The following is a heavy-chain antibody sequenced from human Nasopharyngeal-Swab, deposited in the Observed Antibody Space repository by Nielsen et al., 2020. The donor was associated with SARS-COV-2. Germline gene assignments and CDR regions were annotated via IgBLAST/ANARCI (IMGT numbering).Heavy chain of an antibody. J-gene: IGHJ4*02. CDR2: IWSDGSNK. V-gene: IGHV3-33*03. CDR3: AKVKWDRQAPVDY. D-gene: IGHD1-26*01. Sequence: GESLKISCAASGFTFSSYGMHWVRQAPGKGLEWVAIIWSDGSNKYYADSVKGRFTISRDKSKNTLDLQMNSLRAEDTAVYYCAKVKWDRQAPVDYLGQGTLVTVSS. CDR1: GFTFSSYG.